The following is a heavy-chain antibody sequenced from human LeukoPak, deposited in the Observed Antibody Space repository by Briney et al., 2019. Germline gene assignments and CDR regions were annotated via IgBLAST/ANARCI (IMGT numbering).Heavy chain of an antibody. CDR2: ISSGGRTI. CDR1: GFTFSDYY. J-gene: IGHJ3*02. V-gene: IGHV3-11*04. D-gene: IGHD2-15*01. Sequence: GGSLRLSCAASGFTFSDYYMSWIRQAPGKGLEWVSYISSGGRTIYYADSVKGRFTMSRDNAKNSLYLQMNSLRAEDTAVYYCARPVVPATTPDTFDIWGQGTMVTVSS. CDR3: ARPVVPATTPDTFDI.